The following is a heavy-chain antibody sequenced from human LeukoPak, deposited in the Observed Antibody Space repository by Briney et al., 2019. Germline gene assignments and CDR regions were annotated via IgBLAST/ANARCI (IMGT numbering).Heavy chain of an antibody. V-gene: IGHV4-39*01. CDR3: ARLSKGRYFDYIFDY. CDR2: IYYTGST. Sequence: SETLSLTCTVSGGSGDSVSSSTYYWGWIRQPPGKGLEWIGNIYYTGSTYYNPSLKSRVSMSADTSKNQSSLKVSSVTAADTAVYYCARLSKGRYFDYIFDYWGQGTLVTVSS. CDR1: GGSGDSVSSSTYY. D-gene: IGHD3-9*01. J-gene: IGHJ4*02.